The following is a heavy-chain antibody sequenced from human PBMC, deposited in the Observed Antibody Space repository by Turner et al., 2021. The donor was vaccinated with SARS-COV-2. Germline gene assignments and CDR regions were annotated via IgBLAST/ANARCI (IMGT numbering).Heavy chain of an antibody. CDR3: AKRSSSSSSYYYGMDV. V-gene: IGHV3-23*01. CDR1: GLTFSTYA. Sequence: DVQLLESGGGLVQPGGSLRLSCAPSGLTFSTYAMSWVRQAPGKGLEWVSAISGGGGSTYYADSVKGRFTISRDNSKNTLYLQMNSLRAEDTAVYHCAKRSSSSSSYYYGMDVWGQGTTVTVSS. CDR2: ISGGGGST. D-gene: IGHD6-6*01. J-gene: IGHJ6*02.